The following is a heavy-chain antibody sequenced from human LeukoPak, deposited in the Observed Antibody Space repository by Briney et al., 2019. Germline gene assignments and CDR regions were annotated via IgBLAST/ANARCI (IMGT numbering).Heavy chain of an antibody. D-gene: IGHD3-3*01. CDR1: GYTFTSYG. CDR3: ARDTPGQYYDFWSGYYSGDVGLDY. J-gene: IGHJ4*02. Sequence: GASVKVSCKASGYTFTSYGISWVRQAPGQGLEWMGWISAYNGNTNYAQKLQGRVTMTTNTSTSTAYMELRSLRSDDTAVYYCARDTPGQYYDFWSGYYSGDVGLDYWGQGTLVTVSS. V-gene: IGHV1-18*01. CDR2: ISAYNGNT.